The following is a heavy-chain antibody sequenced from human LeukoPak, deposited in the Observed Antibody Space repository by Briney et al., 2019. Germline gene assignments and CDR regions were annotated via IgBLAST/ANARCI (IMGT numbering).Heavy chain of an antibody. CDR1: GGSISSSSYY. Sequence: SETLSLTCTVSGGSISSSSYYWGWIRQPPGKGLEWIGSIYYSGSTYYNPSLKSRVTISVDTSKNQFSLKLSSVTAADTAVYYCAREGYDSSGYYYELNYWGQGTLVTVSS. V-gene: IGHV4-39*07. CDR3: AREGYDSSGYYYELNY. CDR2: IYYSGST. J-gene: IGHJ4*02. D-gene: IGHD3-22*01.